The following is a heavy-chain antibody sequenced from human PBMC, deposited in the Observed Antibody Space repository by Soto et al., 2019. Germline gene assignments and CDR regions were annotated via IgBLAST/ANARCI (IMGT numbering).Heavy chain of an antibody. V-gene: IGHV3-23*01. D-gene: IGHD1-26*01. CDR2: FSGRDATT. CDR1: GFPFSSYT. J-gene: IGHJ5*02. Sequence: GGSLRLSCAASGFPFSSYTMIWVRQAPGKGLEWVSSFSGRDATTYYADSVKGRFTISRDNSKNTLYLQMNSLRAEDTALYFCVRTIVGATKGGWFDPWGQGALVTVSS. CDR3: VRTIVGATKGGWFDP.